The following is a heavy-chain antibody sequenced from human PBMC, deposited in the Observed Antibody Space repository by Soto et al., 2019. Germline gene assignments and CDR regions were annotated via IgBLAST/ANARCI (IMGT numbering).Heavy chain of an antibody. CDR1: GRTLSIYA. CDR3: ARFWSSSGALDC. CDR2: INPISGGT. J-gene: IGHJ4*02. D-gene: IGHD6-6*01. V-gene: IGHV1-2*04. Sequence: KATCKDSGRTLSIYASSWVRQAPGQGLEWMGWINPISGGTNYAQKFQGWVTMTRDTSISTAYMELSRLRSDDTAVYYCARFWSSSGALDCCGQGTLVTVSS.